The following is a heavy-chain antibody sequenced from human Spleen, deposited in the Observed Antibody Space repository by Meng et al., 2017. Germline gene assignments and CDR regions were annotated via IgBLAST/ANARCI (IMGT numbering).Heavy chain of an antibody. CDR3: ARGPTTMAHDFDY. Sequence: QRRLTPSGAGLLTPSETLSLTGVVSGGFFSDCYWSWIRQPPGKGLEWIGEINHSGSTNYNPSLESRATISVDTSQNNLSLKLSSVTAADSAVYYCARGPTTMAHDFDYWGQGTLVTVSS. J-gene: IGHJ4*02. D-gene: IGHD4-11*01. V-gene: IGHV4-34*01. CDR2: INHSGST. CDR1: GGFFSDCY.